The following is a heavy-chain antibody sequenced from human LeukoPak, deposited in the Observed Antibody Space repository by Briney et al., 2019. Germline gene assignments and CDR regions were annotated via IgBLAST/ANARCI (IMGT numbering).Heavy chain of an antibody. CDR1: GFTFSDHY. Sequence: QPGGSLRLSCAVSGFTFSDHYMDWVRQATGKGLEWVGRTRNKANSYTTEYAASVKGRFTISRDDSRNSLYLQMNSLKTEDTAVYYRVRNYYYSGRYSYDYWGQGTLVAVSS. J-gene: IGHJ4*02. CDR2: TRNKANSYTT. V-gene: IGHV3-72*01. D-gene: IGHD3-22*01. CDR3: VRNYYYSGRYSYDY.